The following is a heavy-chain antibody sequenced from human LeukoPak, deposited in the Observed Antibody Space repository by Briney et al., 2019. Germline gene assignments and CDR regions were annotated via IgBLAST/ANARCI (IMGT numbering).Heavy chain of an antibody. CDR3: ARGLDTAMVTSFDY. CDR1: GYTFTSYG. J-gene: IGHJ4*02. Sequence: GASVKVSCKASGYTFTSYGISWVRQAPGQGLEWMGWISAYNGNTNYAQKLQDRVTMTTDTSTSTAYMELRSLRSDDTAVYYCARGLDTAMVTSFDYWGQGTLVTVSS. V-gene: IGHV1-18*01. D-gene: IGHD5-18*01. CDR2: ISAYNGNT.